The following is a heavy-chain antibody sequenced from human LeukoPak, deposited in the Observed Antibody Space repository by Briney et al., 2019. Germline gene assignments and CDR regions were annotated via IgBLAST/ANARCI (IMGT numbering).Heavy chain of an antibody. CDR2: IYYSGST. Sequence: NTSETLSLTCTVSGGSISSYYWSWIRQPPGKGLEWIGSIYYSGSTYYNPSLKSRVTISVDTSKNQFSLKLSSVTAADTAVYYCARGYYGSGYAFDIWGQGTMVTASS. D-gene: IGHD3-10*01. J-gene: IGHJ3*02. V-gene: IGHV4-59*12. CDR1: GGSISSYY. CDR3: ARGYYGSGYAFDI.